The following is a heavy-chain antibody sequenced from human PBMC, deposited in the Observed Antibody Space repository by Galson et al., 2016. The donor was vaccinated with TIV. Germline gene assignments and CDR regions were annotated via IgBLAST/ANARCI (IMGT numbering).Heavy chain of an antibody. D-gene: IGHD3-22*01. V-gene: IGHV2-70*11. CDR2: IDWDDDK. CDR3: ARISGYYDSSGHYIPRSFDY. J-gene: IGHJ4*02. Sequence: PALVTPTQTLTLTCTFSGFSLNTDGMCVNWIRQPPGKALEWLARIDWDDDKSYSSSLKTRLTISKDTSKNQVVLTMTNMDPADTATYYFARISGYYDSSGHYIPRSFDYWGQGILVTVSS. CDR1: GFSLNTDGMC.